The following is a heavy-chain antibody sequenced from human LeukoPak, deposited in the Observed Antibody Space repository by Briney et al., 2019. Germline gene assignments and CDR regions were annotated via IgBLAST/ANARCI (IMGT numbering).Heavy chain of an antibody. CDR1: GFTFSSYG. Sequence: GRSLRLSCAASGFTFSSYGMHWVRQAPGKGLEWVAVISYDGSNKYYADSVKGRFTISRDNSKNTLYLQMNSLRAEDTAVYYCARDEVVAASPFDYWGQGTLVTVSS. D-gene: IGHD2-15*01. CDR2: ISYDGSNK. J-gene: IGHJ4*02. CDR3: ARDEVVAASPFDY. V-gene: IGHV3-30*03.